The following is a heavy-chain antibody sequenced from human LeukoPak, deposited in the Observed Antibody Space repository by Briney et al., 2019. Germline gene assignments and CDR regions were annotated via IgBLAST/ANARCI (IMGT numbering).Heavy chain of an antibody. Sequence: ASVKVSCKASGYTFTSYDINWVRQAPGQRLEWMGWINAGNGNTKYSQEFQGRVTITRDTSASTAYMELSSLRSEDMAVYYCARGGGTVNVFDYWGQGTLVTVSS. V-gene: IGHV1-3*03. D-gene: IGHD4-17*01. J-gene: IGHJ4*02. CDR2: INAGNGNT. CDR1: GYTFTSYD. CDR3: ARGGGTVNVFDY.